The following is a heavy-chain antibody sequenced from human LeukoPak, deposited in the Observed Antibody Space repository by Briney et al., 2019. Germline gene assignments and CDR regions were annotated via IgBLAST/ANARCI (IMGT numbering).Heavy chain of an antibody. J-gene: IGHJ4*02. CDR1: GYTFTGYY. V-gene: IGHV1-2*02. D-gene: IGHD1-26*01. CDR2: INPNSGGT. Sequence: ASVKVSCKASGYTFTGYYMHWVRQAPGQGLEWMGWINPNSGGTNYAQKFQGRVTMTRDTSISTAYMELSRLRSGDTAVYYCARSLYSGSYYRFGYWGQGTLVTVSS. CDR3: ARSLYSGSYYRFGY.